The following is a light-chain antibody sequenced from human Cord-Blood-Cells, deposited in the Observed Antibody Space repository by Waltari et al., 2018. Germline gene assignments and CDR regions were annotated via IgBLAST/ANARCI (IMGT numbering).Light chain of an antibody. CDR1: SSDVGGYNY. J-gene: IGLJ2*01. Sequence: QSALTQPPSASGSPGQSVTISCTGTSSDVGGYNYVSWYQHHPGKPPKLMIYEVSKLPSGVPERCSYSKAGSTASLAVSGLLAEDGADYYCSTYAGSNKLVFGGGTKLTVL. CDR3: STYAGSNKLV. CDR2: EVS. V-gene: IGLV2-8*01.